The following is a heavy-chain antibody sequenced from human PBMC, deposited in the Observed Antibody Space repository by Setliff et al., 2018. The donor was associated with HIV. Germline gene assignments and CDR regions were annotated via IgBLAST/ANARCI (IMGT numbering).Heavy chain of an antibody. D-gene: IGHD5-18*01. J-gene: IGHJ4*02. CDR3: ARQVGSQYSYWAYYFDS. CDR2: IYNSGTT. Sequence: SETLSLTCSVSGGSISSGSYYWSWIRQPAGKGLEWIGRIYNSGTTYYNPSLKSRVTISVDTSKNHFSLKLSSLTAADTAIYYCARQVGSQYSYWAYYFDSWGQGALVTVSS. CDR1: GGSISSGSYY. V-gene: IGHV4-61*02.